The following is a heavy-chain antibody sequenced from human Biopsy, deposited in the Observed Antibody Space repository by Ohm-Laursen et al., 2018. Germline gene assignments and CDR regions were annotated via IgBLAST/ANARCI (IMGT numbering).Heavy chain of an antibody. CDR2: IYSSGST. J-gene: IGHJ3*02. Sequence: SDTLSLTCTVSGGSLSSYYWSWIRQPAGKRLEWIGRIYSSGSTNYNPSLKSRVTLSMDTSKRQFSLKLSFVTAADTAVYYCARWTPEYDSSRYYLDAFDIWGQGTKVTVSS. CDR3: ARWTPEYDSSRYYLDAFDI. V-gene: IGHV4-4*07. CDR1: GGSLSSYY. D-gene: IGHD3-22*01.